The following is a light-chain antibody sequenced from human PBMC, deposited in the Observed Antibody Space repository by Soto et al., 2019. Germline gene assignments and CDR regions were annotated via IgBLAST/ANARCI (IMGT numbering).Light chain of an antibody. CDR1: QSVNSNY. J-gene: IGKJ1*01. CDR3: QQFGTSPLWT. V-gene: IGKV3-20*01. CDR2: ETS. Sequence: EIVLTQSPGTLAFSPGERSTLSCRASQSVNSNYLAWYQQKPGQAPRLLMYETSTRATGIPDRFSGSGSGTDFTLTISRLEPEDFAVYFCQQFGTSPLWTFGQGTKVDIK.